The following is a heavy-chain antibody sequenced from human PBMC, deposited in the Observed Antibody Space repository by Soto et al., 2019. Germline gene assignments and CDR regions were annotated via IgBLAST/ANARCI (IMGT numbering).Heavy chain of an antibody. CDR1: GGTFSPYA. CDR2: IIPMFGTA. D-gene: IGHD5-18*01. J-gene: IGHJ4*02. V-gene: IGHV1-69*12. Sequence: QVQMVQSGAEVKKPESSVKVSCKASGGTFSPYAISWVRQAPGQGLEWMGGIIPMFGTANYAQRFQHRVTITADESTNTVYRELSSLGSEDTAVYFCATGIQLWLRRINNGYSGWGQGTLVTVSS. CDR3: ATGIQLWLRRINNGYSG.